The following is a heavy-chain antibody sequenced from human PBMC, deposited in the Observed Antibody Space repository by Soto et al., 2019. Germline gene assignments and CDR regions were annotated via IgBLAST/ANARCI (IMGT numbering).Heavy chain of an antibody. D-gene: IGHD2-2*01. Sequence: EVQLLESGGGLVQPGGSLRLSCAASGFTFSSYAMSWVRQAPGKGLEWVSAISGSGGSTSYADSVKGRFTISRDNSKNTLYLQMNSLRAEDTAVYYCAKDSFYYCSSTRCYWGLHFDYWGQGTLVTVSS. V-gene: IGHV3-23*01. CDR1: GFTFSSYA. CDR3: AKDSFYYCSSTRCYWGLHFDY. CDR2: ISGSGGST. J-gene: IGHJ4*02.